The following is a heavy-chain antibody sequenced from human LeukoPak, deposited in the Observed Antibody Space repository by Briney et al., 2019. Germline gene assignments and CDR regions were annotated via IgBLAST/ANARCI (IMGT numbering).Heavy chain of an antibody. V-gene: IGHV4-39*01. D-gene: IGHD4-17*01. CDR3: ARLSLGYGDYVVTDAFDI. CDR1: GGSIGSSSYY. Sequence: SETLSLTCTVSGGSIGSSSYYWGWIRQPPGKGLEWIGSIYYSGSTYYNPSLKSRVTISVDTSKNQFSLKLSSVTAADTAVYYCARLSLGYGDYVVTDAFDIWGQGTMVTVSS. CDR2: IYYSGST. J-gene: IGHJ3*02.